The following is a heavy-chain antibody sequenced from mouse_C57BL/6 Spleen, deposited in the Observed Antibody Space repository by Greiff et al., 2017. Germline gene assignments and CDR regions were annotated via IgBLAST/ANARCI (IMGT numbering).Heavy chain of an antibody. CDR3: TRSCEYDDGWFFDY. CDR2: ISYSGST. J-gene: IGHJ2*01. D-gene: IGHD2-4*01. CDR1: GYSITSDY. V-gene: IGHV3-8*01. Sequence: EVKLLESGPGLAKPSQTLSLTCSATGYSITSDYWNWIRQFPGNKLEYMGYISYSGSTNYNPSLKSRISITRDTSKNQYYLQLNSVTNEDTAAYYCTRSCEYDDGWFFDYWGQGTTLTVSS.